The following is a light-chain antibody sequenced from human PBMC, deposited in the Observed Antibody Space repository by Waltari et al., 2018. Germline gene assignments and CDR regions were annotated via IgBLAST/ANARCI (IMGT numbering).Light chain of an antibody. CDR1: QSLLHRNVYNY. CDR2: LGS. CDR3: MQALQTSFT. J-gene: IGKJ3*01. V-gene: IGKV2-28*01. Sequence: DIVMTQSPLSLPVTPGEPASISCRSSQSLLHRNVYNYVVWYLQKPGQSPQPLIYLGSNRASGVPDRFSGSGAGRDFTLKISRVEAEDVGVYYCMQALQTSFTFGPGTKVDIK.